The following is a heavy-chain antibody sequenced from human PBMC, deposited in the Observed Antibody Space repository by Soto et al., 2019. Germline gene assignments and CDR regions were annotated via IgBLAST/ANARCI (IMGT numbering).Heavy chain of an antibody. V-gene: IGHV1-18*01. Sequence: ASVKVSCKASGYTFTSYGISWVRQAPGQGLEWMGWISAYNGNTNYAQKLQGRVTMTTDTSTSTAYMELRSLRSDDTAVYYCARTVAVNCTNGVCRPETFDYWGQGTLVTVSS. J-gene: IGHJ4*02. CDR1: GYTFTSYG. D-gene: IGHD2-8*01. CDR2: ISAYNGNT. CDR3: ARTVAVNCTNGVCRPETFDY.